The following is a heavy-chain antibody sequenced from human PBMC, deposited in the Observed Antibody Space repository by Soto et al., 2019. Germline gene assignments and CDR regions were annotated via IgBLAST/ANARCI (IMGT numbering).Heavy chain of an antibody. D-gene: IGHD2-2*01. CDR1: GGTFSSYA. J-gene: IGHJ6*02. V-gene: IGHV1-69*13. CDR3: ATRQSDCSSPSCTSGGMDV. Sequence: SVNVSRKGTGGTFSSYAISWVRQAPGQGVEWMGGIIPIFGTANYAQKFQGRVTITADESTSTAYMELSSLRSEDTAVYYCATRQSDCSSPSCTSGGMDVWGQGTTVTVSS. CDR2: IIPIFGTA.